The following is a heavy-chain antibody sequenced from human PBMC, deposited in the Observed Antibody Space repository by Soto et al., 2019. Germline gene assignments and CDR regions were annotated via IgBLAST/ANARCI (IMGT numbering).Heavy chain of an antibody. J-gene: IGHJ6*02. Sequence: SETLSLTCAVSGGSISSSNWWGWVRQPPGKGLEGIGEIYHSGSTNYNPSLKSRVTISVDKSKNQSSLKLSSVTAADTDVYYCARGRYSSGWYRTRGMDVWGQGTTVTVSS. CDR1: GGSISSSNW. CDR3: ARGRYSSGWYRTRGMDV. D-gene: IGHD6-19*01. V-gene: IGHV4-4*02. CDR2: IYHSGST.